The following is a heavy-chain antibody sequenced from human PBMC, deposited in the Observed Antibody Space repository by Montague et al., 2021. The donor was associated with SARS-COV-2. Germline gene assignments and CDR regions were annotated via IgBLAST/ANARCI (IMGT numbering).Heavy chain of an antibody. CDR2: IYYSGST. V-gene: IGHV4-39*01. J-gene: IGHJ3*02. CDR3: AKQALTRYCTSTTCFGAAFDI. Sequence: SETLSLTCTVSGGSIRTSSYYWGWIRQPPGKGLDWIGSIYYSGSTYYNPSLKSRVTISVDTSKNQFSLKLSSVTAADTAVYYCAKQALTRYCTSTTCFGAAFDIWGQGTMVTVSS. D-gene: IGHD2-2*01. CDR1: GGSIRTSSYY.